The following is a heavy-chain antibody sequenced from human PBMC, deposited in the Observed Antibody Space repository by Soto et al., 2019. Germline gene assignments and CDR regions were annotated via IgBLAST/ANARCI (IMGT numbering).Heavy chain of an antibody. CDR3: PSQAAAGNLVRQYYYGMDV. J-gene: IGHJ6*02. CDR2: ISYDGSNK. CDR1: GFTFSSYA. V-gene: IGHV3-30-3*01. Sequence: GGSLRLSCAASGFTFSSYAMHWVRQAPGKGLEWVAVISYDGSNKYYADSVKGRFTISRDNSKNTLYLQMNSLRAEDTAVYYCPSQAAAGNLVRQYYYGMDVWGQGTTVTVSS. D-gene: IGHD6-13*01.